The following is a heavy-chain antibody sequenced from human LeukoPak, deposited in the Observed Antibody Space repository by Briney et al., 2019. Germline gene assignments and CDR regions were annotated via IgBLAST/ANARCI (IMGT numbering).Heavy chain of an antibody. CDR3: AVLGPPGANFDY. CDR2: ISGSGGST. CDR1: GFTFSSYS. J-gene: IGHJ4*02. V-gene: IGHV3-23*01. D-gene: IGHD3-10*01. Sequence: GGSLRLSCAASGFTFSSYSMNWVRQAPGKGLEWVSAISGSGGSTYYADSVKGRFTISRDNSKNTLYLQMNSLRAEDTAVYYCAVLGPPGANFDYWGQGTLVTVSS.